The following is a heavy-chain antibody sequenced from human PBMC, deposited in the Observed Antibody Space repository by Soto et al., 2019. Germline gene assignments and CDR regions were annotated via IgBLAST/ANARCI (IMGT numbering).Heavy chain of an antibody. J-gene: IGHJ6*02. Sequence: QVQLVESGGGVVQPGRSLRLSCAASGFTFSSYGMHWVRQAPGTGLEWVAVIWYDGSNKYYADSVKGRFTISRDNSKNTLELQMTSLRAKDTAVYYCARDTARAMVRIYFSMDVWGQGTTVTVS. CDR1: GFTFSSYG. CDR3: ARDTARAMVRIYFSMDV. CDR2: IWYDGSNK. V-gene: IGHV3-33*01. D-gene: IGHD3-10*01.